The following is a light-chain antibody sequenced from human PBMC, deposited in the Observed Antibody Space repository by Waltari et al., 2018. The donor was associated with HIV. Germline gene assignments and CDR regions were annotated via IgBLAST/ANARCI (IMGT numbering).Light chain of an antibody. CDR1: QSVGGY. Sequence: EIVLTQSPATLSLSPGDRASLSCRASQSVGGYLAWYQQKPGQAPRLLIYEASNRATGIPARFSGSGSGTDFTLTISSQEPEDVAVYYCQQRSSWLTFGGGTKVEIK. V-gene: IGKV3-11*01. CDR2: EAS. CDR3: QQRSSWLT. J-gene: IGKJ4*01.